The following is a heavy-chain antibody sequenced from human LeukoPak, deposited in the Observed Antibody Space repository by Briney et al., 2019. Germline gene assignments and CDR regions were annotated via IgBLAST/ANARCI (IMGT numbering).Heavy chain of an antibody. D-gene: IGHD5-18*01. J-gene: IGHJ4*02. CDR2: ISYDGSNK. Sequence: GGSLRLSCAPSGFTFSNYAMHWVRQGPGKGLEWVAAISYDGSNKYYADSVKGRFTIFRDNSKNTMYLQMNSVRAEDTAVYYCERDGYAVFDNWGQGTLVTVSS. CDR1: GFTFSNYA. CDR3: ERDGYAVFDN. V-gene: IGHV3-30-3*01.